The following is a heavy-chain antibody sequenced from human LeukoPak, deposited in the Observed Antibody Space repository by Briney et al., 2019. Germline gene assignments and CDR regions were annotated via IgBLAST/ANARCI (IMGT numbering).Heavy chain of an antibody. CDR2: ISYDGTIK. J-gene: IGHJ4*02. Sequence: PGGSLRLSCAASGFTFSSCAMHWVRQAPGKGLEWVAVISYDGTIKYSADSVKGRFTISGDNSKNTLCLQMNSLRAEDTAVYYCARDLSGWASMYSYFDYWGQGTLVTVSS. D-gene: IGHD6-19*01. V-gene: IGHV3-30-3*01. CDR3: ARDLSGWASMYSYFDY. CDR1: GFTFSSCA.